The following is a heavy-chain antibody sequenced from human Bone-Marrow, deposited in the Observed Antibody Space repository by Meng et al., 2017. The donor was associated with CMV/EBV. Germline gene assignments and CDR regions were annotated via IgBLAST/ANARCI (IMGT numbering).Heavy chain of an antibody. CDR3: ARAIAARSNYYYYYGMDV. V-gene: IGHV1-8*03. D-gene: IGHD6-6*01. CDR1: GYTFTSYD. J-gene: IGHJ6*02. Sequence: ASVKVSCKASGYTFTSYDINWVRQATGQGLEWMGWMNPNSGNTGYAQKFQGRVTITRNTSISTAYMELSSLRSEDTAVYYCARAIAARSNYYYYYGMDVWGQGTTVTVSS. CDR2: MNPNSGNT.